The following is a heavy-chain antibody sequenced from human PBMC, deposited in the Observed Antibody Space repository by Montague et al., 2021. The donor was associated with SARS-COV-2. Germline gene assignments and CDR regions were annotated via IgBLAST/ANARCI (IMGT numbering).Heavy chain of an antibody. D-gene: IGHD6-19*01. J-gene: IGHJ4*02. CDR1: GGSISSSSYY. CDR3: AAQGDPSGWIPGPFDF. V-gene: IGHV4-39*01. CDR2: IYYRGST. Sequence: SETLSLTCTVSGGSISSSSYYWAWIRQPPGKGLEWIGGIYYRGSTYYNPSLKSRVFISVDTSKNQLSLTLTSVTAADTAVYYCAAQGDPSGWIPGPFDFWGQGTLLSVSS.